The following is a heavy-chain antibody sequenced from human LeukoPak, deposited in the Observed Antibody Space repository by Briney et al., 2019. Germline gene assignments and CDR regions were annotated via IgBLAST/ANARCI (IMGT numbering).Heavy chain of an antibody. Sequence: GGSLRLSCAASGFTFSSYAMSWVRQAPGKGLEWVSAISGSGGSTYYADSVKGRFTISRDNSKNTLYLQMNSLRAEDTAVYYCAKDGLVTMVRGVIDAGYYCGMDVWGQGTTVTVSS. CDR1: GFTFSSYA. J-gene: IGHJ6*02. D-gene: IGHD3-10*01. V-gene: IGHV3-23*01. CDR2: ISGSGGST. CDR3: AKDGLVTMVRGVIDAGYYCGMDV.